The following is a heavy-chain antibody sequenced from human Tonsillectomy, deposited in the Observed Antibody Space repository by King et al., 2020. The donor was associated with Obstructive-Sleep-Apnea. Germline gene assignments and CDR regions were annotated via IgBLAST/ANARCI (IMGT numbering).Heavy chain of an antibody. Sequence: VQLVESGGGVVQPGRSLRLSCAASGFTFSSYAMHWVRQAPGKGLEWVAVISYDGSNKYYADSVKGRFTISRDNSKNTLYLQMNRLRAEDTAVYYCARTVDYGDYYFDYWGQGTLVTVSS. J-gene: IGHJ4*02. V-gene: IGHV3-30*04. CDR3: ARTVDYGDYYFDY. D-gene: IGHD4-17*01. CDR1: GFTFSSYA. CDR2: ISYDGSNK.